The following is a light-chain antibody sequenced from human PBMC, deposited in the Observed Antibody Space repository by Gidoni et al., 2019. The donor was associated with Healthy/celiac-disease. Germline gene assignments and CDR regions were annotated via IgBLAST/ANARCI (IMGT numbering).Light chain of an antibody. J-gene: IGKJ5*01. CDR3: QQDDKLPIT. Sequence: DIQMTQSPSSLSASVGDRVTITCHASQDISNYLNWYQQKPGQAPKLLIYDASNLETRVTSRISGSGSGKDFTITISSQQHEDIAKYYCQQDDKLPITFGQGTRLEIK. CDR2: DAS. CDR1: QDISNY. V-gene: IGKV1-33*01.